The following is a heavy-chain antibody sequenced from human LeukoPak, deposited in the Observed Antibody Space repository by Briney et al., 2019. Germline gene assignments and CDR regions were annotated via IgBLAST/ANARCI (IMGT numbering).Heavy chain of an antibody. V-gene: IGHV5-51*01. Sequence: GVSLQISCHGSGYSFTSYWIAWVRPMPGKGLEWMGIIYPGDSDTRYSPSFQGQVTISADKSISTAYLQWSSLKAADTAMYYCARRSSTSGNWFDPWGQGTLVTVSS. D-gene: IGHD2-2*01. CDR1: GYSFTSYW. J-gene: IGHJ5*02. CDR2: IYPGDSDT. CDR3: ARRSSTSGNWFDP.